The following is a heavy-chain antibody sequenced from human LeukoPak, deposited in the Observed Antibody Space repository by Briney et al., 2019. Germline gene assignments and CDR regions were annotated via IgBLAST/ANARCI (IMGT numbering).Heavy chain of an antibody. D-gene: IGHD2-15*01. Sequence: GGSLRLSCAASGFTFSNYAMSWVRQAPGKGLEWVSVISGSGGSTYYADSVKGRFTISRDNSKNTLYLQMNSLRAEDTAIYYCAKKAGMVIAATFPFDYWGQGTLVTVSS. J-gene: IGHJ4*02. CDR3: AKKAGMVIAATFPFDY. CDR1: GFTFSNYA. V-gene: IGHV3-23*01. CDR2: ISGSGGST.